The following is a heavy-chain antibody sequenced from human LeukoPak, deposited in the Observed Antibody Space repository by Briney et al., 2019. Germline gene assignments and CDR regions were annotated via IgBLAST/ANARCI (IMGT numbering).Heavy chain of an antibody. CDR1: GFIVSRNY. J-gene: IGHJ5*02. CDR2: LYSGGST. D-gene: IGHD1-14*01. V-gene: IGHV3-53*01. Sequence: PGGSLRLSCAASGFIVSRNYMSWVRQAPGKGLEWVSVLYSGGSTYYADSVKGRFTISRDNSKNTLYLQMNSLRAEDTAVYFCARDITTNWFDPWGQGTLVTVSS. CDR3: ARDITTNWFDP.